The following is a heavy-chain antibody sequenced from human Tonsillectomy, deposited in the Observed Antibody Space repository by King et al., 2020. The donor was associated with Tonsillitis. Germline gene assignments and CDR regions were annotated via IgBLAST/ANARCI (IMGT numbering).Heavy chain of an antibody. CDR3: ARDGIRGIAAAGTGAFDI. Sequence: DVQLVESGGGLVKPGGSLRLSCATSGFTFSSYYMNWVRQAPGKGLEWVSSISRSGSYIYYADSVKGRFTISRDNAKNSLSLQMNSLRAEDTAVYYCARDGIRGIAAAGTGAFDIWGQGTMVTVSS. D-gene: IGHD6-13*01. V-gene: IGHV3-21*01. CDR2: ISRSGSYI. CDR1: GFTFSSYY. J-gene: IGHJ3*02.